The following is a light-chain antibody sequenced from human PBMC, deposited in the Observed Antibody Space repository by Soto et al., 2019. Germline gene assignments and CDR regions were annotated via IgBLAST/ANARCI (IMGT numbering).Light chain of an antibody. J-gene: IGKJ5*01. V-gene: IGKV3-11*01. Sequence: EIVLTQSPGTLSLSPGERATLSCRASQSVGSKYLAWYQQKPGQAPRLLISEASNRATGIPGRFSGTGSGTEFTLTISSLEPEDFAVYYCQQRSDWPPITFGQGTRLEI. CDR2: EAS. CDR3: QQRSDWPPIT. CDR1: QSVGSKY.